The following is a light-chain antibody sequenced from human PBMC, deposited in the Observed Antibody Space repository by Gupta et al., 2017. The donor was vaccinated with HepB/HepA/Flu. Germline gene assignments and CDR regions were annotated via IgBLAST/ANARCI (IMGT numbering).Light chain of an antibody. CDR1: QSVLYTSNNKNY. CDR2: WAS. V-gene: IGKV4-1*01. J-gene: IGKJ2*04. Sequence: DIVRAPSPDSLAVSLGERATINCKSSQSVLYTSNNKNYVAWYQQKAGQPPKLLIDWASTRESGVPERCSGGGSRKDSTPTSSRLQDEYAAHYYRQQYYWTPCSFGQGTKLEIK. CDR3: QQYYWTPCS.